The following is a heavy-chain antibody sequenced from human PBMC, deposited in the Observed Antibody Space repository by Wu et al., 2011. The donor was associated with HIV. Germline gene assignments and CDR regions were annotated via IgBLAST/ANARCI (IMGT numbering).Heavy chain of an antibody. Sequence: QVQLVQSGADVRKPGASVKVSCKASGYTFAAYYIHWVRQAPGQGLEWMGWINPNTAGTNSAQNFQGRVTMTRDTSISTANMELSRLRSDDTAVYYCARGLGGSYFRFFGYWGQGTLVTVSS. D-gene: IGHD1-26*01. CDR2: INPNTAGT. V-gene: IGHV1-2*02. CDR1: GYTFAAYY. J-gene: IGHJ4*02. CDR3: ARGLGGSYFRFFGY.